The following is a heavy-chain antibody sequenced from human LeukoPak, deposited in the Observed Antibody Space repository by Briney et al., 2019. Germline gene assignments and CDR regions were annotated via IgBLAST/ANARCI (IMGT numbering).Heavy chain of an antibody. Sequence: PGGSLRLSCAASGFTFSSYAMHWVRQAPGKGLEWVAVISYDGSNKYYADSVKGRFTISRDNSKNTLYLQMNSLRAEDTAVYYCARPPSSGGHYYYYGMDVWGQGTTVTVSS. J-gene: IGHJ6*02. CDR2: ISYDGSNK. CDR3: ARPPSSGGHYYYYGMDV. V-gene: IGHV3-30-3*01. CDR1: GFTFSSYA. D-gene: IGHD6-25*01.